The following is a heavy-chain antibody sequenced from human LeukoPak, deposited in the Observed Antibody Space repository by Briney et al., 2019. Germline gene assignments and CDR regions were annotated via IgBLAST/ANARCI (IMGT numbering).Heavy chain of an antibody. CDR1: GFTFSSYG. CDR2: ISYDGSNK. V-gene: IGHV3-30*03. D-gene: IGHD6-13*01. J-gene: IGHJ4*02. CDR3: AREQAAAVDY. Sequence: GRSLRLSCAASGFTFSSYGMHWVRQAPGKGLEWVAVISYDGSNKYYADSVKGRFTISRDNSKNTLYLQMNSLRAEDTAVYYCAREQAAAVDYWGQGTLVTVSS.